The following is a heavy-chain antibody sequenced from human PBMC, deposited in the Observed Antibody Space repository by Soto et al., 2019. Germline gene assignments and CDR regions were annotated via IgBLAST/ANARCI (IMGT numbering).Heavy chain of an antibody. Sequence: GGSLRLSCAASGFSFSDYQMNWVRQAPGKGLEWISYISSRGRTMCYTHSVQGRFTISRDNAKNLLYLQMNSLRDEDTAVYYCAKVFYYYDSSGYYYFDYWGQGTLVTVSS. V-gene: IGHV3-11*01. CDR1: GFSFSDYQ. D-gene: IGHD3-22*01. CDR2: ISSRGRTM. J-gene: IGHJ4*02. CDR3: AKVFYYYDSSGYYYFDY.